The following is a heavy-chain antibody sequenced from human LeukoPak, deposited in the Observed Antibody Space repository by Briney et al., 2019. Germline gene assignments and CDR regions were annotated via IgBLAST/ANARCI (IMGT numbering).Heavy chain of an antibody. D-gene: IGHD3-10*01. CDR2: IYYSGST. CDR3: ARKGVRGVN. V-gene: IGHV4-31*03. J-gene: IGHJ4*02. Sequence: SETLSLTCTVSGGSIGSGGYYWSWIRQHPGKGLEWIGYIYYSGSTYYNPSLKSRVTISVDTPKNQFSLKLSSVTAADTAVYNCARKGVRGVNWGQGTLVTVSS. CDR1: GGSIGSGGYY.